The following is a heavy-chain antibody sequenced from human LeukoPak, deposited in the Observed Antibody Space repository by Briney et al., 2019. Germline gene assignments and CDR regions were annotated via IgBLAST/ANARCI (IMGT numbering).Heavy chain of an antibody. CDR2: MWYDGSNE. Sequence: GGSLRLSCAASGFAFSRYGMHWLRQAPGTGLEWVAVMWYDGSNEAYAHSVRGRFTISRDNSENRLYLQMNSLRAEDTAVYYCARARLRAPVYGSGSFPDYWGQGTLVTVSS. D-gene: IGHD3-10*01. CDR1: GFAFSRYG. CDR3: ARARLRAPVYGSGSFPDY. J-gene: IGHJ4*02. V-gene: IGHV3-33*01.